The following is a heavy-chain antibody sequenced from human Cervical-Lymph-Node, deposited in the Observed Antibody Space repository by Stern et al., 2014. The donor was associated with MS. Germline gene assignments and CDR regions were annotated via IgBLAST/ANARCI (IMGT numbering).Heavy chain of an antibody. J-gene: IGHJ3*02. CDR2: IVDGSGNT. Sequence: QLVQSGPEVKKPGTSVKVSCKASGFTFTSSAVQWVRQARGQRLEWIGWIVDGSGNTNYAQKFQERVTITRDMSTSTAYMELSSLRSEDTAVYYCAAIRDYYDSSGYDAFDIWGQGTMVTVSS. V-gene: IGHV1-58*01. CDR1: GFTFTSSA. CDR3: AAIRDYYDSSGYDAFDI. D-gene: IGHD3-22*01.